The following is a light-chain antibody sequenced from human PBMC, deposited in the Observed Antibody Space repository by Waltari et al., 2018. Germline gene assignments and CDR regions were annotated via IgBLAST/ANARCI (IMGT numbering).Light chain of an antibody. CDR2: STT. CDR3: GAWDDGVKEWV. J-gene: IGLJ3*02. V-gene: IGLV1-44*01. CDR1: IYNIGINN. Sequence: QSVLTQPPSASGTPGRRVPISCSGPIYNIGINNVNWYQQFPGSAPKLLIFSTTQRPSGVPDRFSASKSGTSASLAINGLQAADEADYYCGAWDDGVKEWVFGGGTKLTVL.